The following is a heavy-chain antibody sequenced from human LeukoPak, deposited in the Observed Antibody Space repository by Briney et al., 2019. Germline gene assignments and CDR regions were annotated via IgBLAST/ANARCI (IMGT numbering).Heavy chain of an antibody. CDR3: ARENFYDPRGYFHL. CDR1: GASINGDDFF. J-gene: IGHJ2*01. Sequence: SRTLSLTCSVSGASINGDDFFWGWIRQPPGKGLEWIGNIYYSGSTYYNPSLERRISISMDASKNQFSLKLNSVTAADTAVYFCARENFYDPRGYFHLWGRGTLVSVSS. V-gene: IGHV4-30-4*01. CDR2: IYYSGST. D-gene: IGHD3-3*01.